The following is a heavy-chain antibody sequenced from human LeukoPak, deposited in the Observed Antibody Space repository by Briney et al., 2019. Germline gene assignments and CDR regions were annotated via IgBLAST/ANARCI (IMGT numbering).Heavy chain of an antibody. CDR1: GYTFTGYY. D-gene: IGHD6-6*01. CDR2: INPNSGGT. V-gene: IGHV1-2*02. Sequence: ASVKVSCKASGYTFTGYYMHWVRQAPGQGLEWMGWINPNSGGTNYAQKFQGRVTMTRDTSISTAYMELSRLRSDDTAVYYCARDFEVISRSSGVWYPIYWFDPWGQGTLVTVSP. J-gene: IGHJ5*02. CDR3: ARDFEVISRSSGVWYPIYWFDP.